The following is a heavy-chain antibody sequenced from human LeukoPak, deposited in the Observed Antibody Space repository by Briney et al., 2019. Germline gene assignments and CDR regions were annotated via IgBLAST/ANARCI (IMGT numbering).Heavy chain of an antibody. Sequence: GGSLRLSCAASGSAFSRSWIHWVRQAPGKGLVWVSHINHDATRTTYADSVRGRFTISRDNSKNTLYLQMSSLSAEDTAVYYCARTTTPHYYGSGSYALGYWGQGTLVTVPS. V-gene: IGHV3-74*01. J-gene: IGHJ4*02. D-gene: IGHD3-10*01. CDR1: GSAFSRSW. CDR2: INHDATRT. CDR3: ARTTTPHYYGSGSYALGY.